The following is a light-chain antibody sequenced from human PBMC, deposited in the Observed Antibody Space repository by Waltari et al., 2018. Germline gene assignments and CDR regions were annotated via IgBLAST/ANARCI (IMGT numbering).Light chain of an antibody. CDR1: QDIGYW. Sequence: DIQMPQSPSTLSASVGDRVTITCRAGQDIGYWLAWYQQKPGKAPKLLISRASNLEPGVPSRFSGSGSGTEFTLTVSSLQPDDFATYYCQQGFTFGPGTKVDIK. CDR3: QQGFT. CDR2: RAS. J-gene: IGKJ3*01. V-gene: IGKV1-5*03.